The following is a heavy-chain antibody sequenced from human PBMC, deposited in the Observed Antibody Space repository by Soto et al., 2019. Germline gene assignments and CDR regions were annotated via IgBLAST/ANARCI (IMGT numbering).Heavy chain of an antibody. Sequence: SETLSLTCTVSGGSISSSSYYWGWIRQPPGKGLEWIGSIYYSGSTYYNPSLKSRVTISVDTSKNQFSLKLSSVTAADTAVYYCAKHDRYNGTYKQFSCFAPGGRGPLATVPS. CDR2: IYYSGST. V-gene: IGHV4-39*01. CDR3: AKHDRYNGTYKQFSCFAP. CDR1: GGSISSSSYY. J-gene: IGHJ5*02. D-gene: IGHD1-7*01.